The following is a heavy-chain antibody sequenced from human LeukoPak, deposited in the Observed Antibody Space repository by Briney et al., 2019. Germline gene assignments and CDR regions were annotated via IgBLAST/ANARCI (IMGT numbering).Heavy chain of an antibody. CDR2: IHTTGYT. CDR1: GESLGTFY. D-gene: IGHD4-23*01. CDR3: AMDHSGLYLDS. V-gene: IGHV4-4*07. J-gene: IGHJ4*02. Sequence: PSETLSLTCTVSGESLGTFYWSWIRQPAGQGREYVSRIHTTGYTNYKPSPKRRVTLSVDSSKNQISLTLRSVTATDTAIYYCAMDHSGLYLDSWGQGTLVTVSS.